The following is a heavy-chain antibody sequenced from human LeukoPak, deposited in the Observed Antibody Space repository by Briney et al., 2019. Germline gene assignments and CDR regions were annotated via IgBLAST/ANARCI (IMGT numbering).Heavy chain of an antibody. D-gene: IGHD6-13*01. J-gene: IGHJ4*02. Sequence: GASVKVSCKASGGTFSSYAISWVRQAPGQGLEWMGGIIPIFCTANYAQKFQGRVTNTTAEYTSTAYMELSSLRSEDTAVYYCARVSIAAAGTLDYWGQGTLVTVSS. V-gene: IGHV1-69*05. CDR3: ARVSIAAAGTLDY. CDR1: GGTFSSYA. CDR2: IIPIFCTA.